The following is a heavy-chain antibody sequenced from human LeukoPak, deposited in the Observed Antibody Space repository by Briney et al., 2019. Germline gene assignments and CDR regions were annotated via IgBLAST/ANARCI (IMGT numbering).Heavy chain of an antibody. V-gene: IGHV4-4*07. D-gene: IGHD3-10*01. CDR3: ARDNRGITMVRGVRHTIYYFDY. Sequence: SETLSLTCTVSGGSISSYYWSWIRQPAGKGLEWIGRIYTSGSTNYNTSLKRRVTMSVHKSKNKFTLKLSSVAAADTAVYYCARDNRGITMVRGVRHTIYYFDYWGQGTLVTVSS. CDR1: GGSISSYY. CDR2: IYTSGST. J-gene: IGHJ4*02.